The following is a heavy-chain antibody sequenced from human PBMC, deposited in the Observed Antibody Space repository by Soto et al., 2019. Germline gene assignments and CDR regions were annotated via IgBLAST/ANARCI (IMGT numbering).Heavy chain of an antibody. CDR3: AIHSRGDYEQCYYMDV. CDR1: GFTFSDYY. CDR2: ISSSGSTI. V-gene: IGHV3-11*01. J-gene: IGHJ6*03. D-gene: IGHD4-17*01. Sequence: QVQLVESGGGLVKPGGSLRLSCAASGFTFSDYYMSWIRQAPGKGLEWVSYISSSGSTIYYADSVKGRFTISRDNAKNSQSLQMHSLRAEDTAVYDSAIHSRGDYEQCYYMDVWGKGTTVTVSS.